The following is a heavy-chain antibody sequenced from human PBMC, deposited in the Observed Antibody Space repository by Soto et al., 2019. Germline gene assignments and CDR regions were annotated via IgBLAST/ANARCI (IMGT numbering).Heavy chain of an antibody. Sequence: HPGGSLRLSCAASGFTFSSYGMHWVRQAPGKGLEWVAVISYDGSNKYYADSVKGRFTISRDNSKNTLYLQMNSLRAEDTAVYYCARDGAKWELLIVGAFDIWGQGTMVTVSS. V-gene: IGHV3-30*03. CDR1: GFTFSSYG. CDR2: ISYDGSNK. J-gene: IGHJ3*02. D-gene: IGHD1-26*01. CDR3: ARDGAKWELLIVGAFDI.